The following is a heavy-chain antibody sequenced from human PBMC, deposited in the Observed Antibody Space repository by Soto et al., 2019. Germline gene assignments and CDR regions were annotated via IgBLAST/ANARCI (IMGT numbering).Heavy chain of an antibody. CDR1: GFAFSNYG. D-gene: IGHD2-21*01. Sequence: QVQLVESGGDVVQPGRSLRLSCAASGFAFSNYGMHWVRQAPCKGLEWVALISYDASHKYYADSVQGRFTISRDNSKNTLFLQMNSLRAEDTAMYYCAQSWGIVTRLVDIWGQGTMVTVSS. J-gene: IGHJ3*02. CDR3: AQSWGIVTRLVDI. CDR2: ISYDASHK. V-gene: IGHV3-30*18.